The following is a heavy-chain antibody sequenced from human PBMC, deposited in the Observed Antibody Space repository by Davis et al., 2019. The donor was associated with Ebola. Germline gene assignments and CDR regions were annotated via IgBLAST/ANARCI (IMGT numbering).Heavy chain of an antibody. CDR2: IVVGSGNT. Sequence: SVKASCKASGFTFTSSAVQWVRQARGQRLEWIGWIVVGSGNTNYAQKFQERVTITRDMSTSTAYMELSSLRSEDTAVYYCAAPRGHVYYDFWSGYEYYGMDVWGQGTTVTVSS. J-gene: IGHJ6*02. D-gene: IGHD3-3*01. CDR3: AAPRGHVYYDFWSGYEYYGMDV. V-gene: IGHV1-58*01. CDR1: GFTFTSSA.